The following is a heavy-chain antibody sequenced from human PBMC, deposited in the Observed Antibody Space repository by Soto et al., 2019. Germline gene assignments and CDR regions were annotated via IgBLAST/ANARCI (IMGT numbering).Heavy chain of an antibody. D-gene: IGHD3-3*01. CDR2: IKSKTDGGTT. Sequence: GGSLRLSCAASGFTFSNAWMSWVRQAPGKGLEWVGRIKSKTDGGTTDYAAPVKGRFTISRDDSKNTLYLQMNGLKTEDTAVYYCTTESTDFWSGYFQDVFDIWGQGTMVTVS. J-gene: IGHJ3*02. CDR3: TTESTDFWSGYFQDVFDI. V-gene: IGHV3-15*01. CDR1: GFTFSNAW.